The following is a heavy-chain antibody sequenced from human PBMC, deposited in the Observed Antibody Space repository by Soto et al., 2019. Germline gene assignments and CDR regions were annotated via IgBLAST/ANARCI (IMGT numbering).Heavy chain of an antibody. CDR1: GFSFSTYP. J-gene: IGHJ6*02. CDR3: AKILSTVTTYYYGMDA. CDR2: TSGSGDKT. V-gene: IGHV3-23*01. Sequence: PGGSLRLSCAASGFSFSTYPMVWVRQAPGKRLEAVSSTSGSGDKTYYKDSVKGRFTISRDNSKNTVDLQMNSLRPEDTAVYYCAKILSTVTTYYYGMDAWGQGTTVTVSS. D-gene: IGHD4-17*01.